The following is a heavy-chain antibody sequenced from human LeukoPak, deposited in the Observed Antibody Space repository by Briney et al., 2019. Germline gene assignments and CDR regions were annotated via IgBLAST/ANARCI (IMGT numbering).Heavy chain of an antibody. J-gene: IGHJ4*02. D-gene: IGHD3-10*01. CDR1: GYSISSGYY. V-gene: IGHV4-38-2*02. CDR3: ARVGYYGSGSYYNGVFDY. CDR2: IYHSGST. Sequence: PSETLSLTCTVSGYSISSGYYWGWIRQPPGKGLEWIGSIYHSGSTYYNPSLKSRVTISVDTSKNQFSLKLSSVTAADTAAYYCARVGYYGSGSYYNGVFDYWGQGTLVTVSS.